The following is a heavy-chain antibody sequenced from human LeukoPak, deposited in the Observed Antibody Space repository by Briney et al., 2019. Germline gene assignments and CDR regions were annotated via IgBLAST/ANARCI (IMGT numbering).Heavy chain of an antibody. D-gene: IGHD3-10*01. CDR1: GGSISSDY. Sequence: SETLSLTCTVSGGSISSDYWQWIRQPPGKGLEWVGYIYNSGNNHYNSSLKSRVTISIDTSKNQFSLKLASVTAADTAVYYCATRGYWGQGTLVAVSS. V-gene: IGHV4-59*08. CDR2: IYNSGNN. J-gene: IGHJ4*02. CDR3: ATRGY.